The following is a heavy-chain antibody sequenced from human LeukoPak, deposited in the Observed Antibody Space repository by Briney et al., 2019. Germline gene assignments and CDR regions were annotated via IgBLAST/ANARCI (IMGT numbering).Heavy chain of an antibody. CDR1: GGSISSSSYY. Sequence: SETLSLTCTVSGGSISSSSYYWGWIRQPPGKGLEWIGSIYYSGSTYYNPSLKSRVTISVDTSKNQFSLKLSSVTAADTAVYYCARVYYSSSYDYWYFDLWGGGTLVTVSS. CDR2: IYYSGST. J-gene: IGHJ2*01. D-gene: IGHD6-13*01. V-gene: IGHV4-39*01. CDR3: ARVYYSSSYDYWYFDL.